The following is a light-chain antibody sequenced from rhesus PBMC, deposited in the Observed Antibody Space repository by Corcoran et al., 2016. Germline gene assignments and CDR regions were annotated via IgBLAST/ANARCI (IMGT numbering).Light chain of an antibody. CDR1: KGITPF. Sequence: DIKRPQSPSSLSASPDATSPFLSGASKGITPFLICYNPNPGKAPKPLIYAASSLERGVPSRFSGIGSGTEFTLTISSQQPEDFATYYCLQHNSNPFTFDPETKLDIK. CDR2: AAS. J-gene: IGKJ3*01. CDR3: LQHNSNPFT. V-gene: IGKV1-43*01.